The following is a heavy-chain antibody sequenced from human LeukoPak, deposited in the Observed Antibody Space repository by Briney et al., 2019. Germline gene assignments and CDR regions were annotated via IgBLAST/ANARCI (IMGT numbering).Heavy chain of an antibody. CDR3: AKFEGLCGSANTCYHFDC. Sequence: GGSLRLSCDASGFTFSTYAMSWVRQAPGEGLEWVSGLSRSGGSTWYADSVKGRFTISRDNSKNTVYLHMNSLRAEDTAVYYCAKFEGLCGSANTCYHFDCWGQGTLVTVSS. V-gene: IGHV3-23*01. CDR1: GFTFSTYA. D-gene: IGHD2-2*01. J-gene: IGHJ4*02. CDR2: LSRSGGST.